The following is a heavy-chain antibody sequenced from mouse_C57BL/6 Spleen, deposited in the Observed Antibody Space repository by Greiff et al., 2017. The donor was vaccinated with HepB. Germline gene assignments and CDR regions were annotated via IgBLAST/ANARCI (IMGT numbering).Heavy chain of an antibody. Sequence: VQLQQSGAELVRPGPSVKMSCKASGYTFTNYWIGWAKQRPGHGLEWIGDIYPGGGYTNYNEKFKGKATLTADKSSSTAYMQFSSLTSEDSAIYYCARGDYGSSFPFDYWGQGTTLTVSS. CDR2: IYPGGGYT. J-gene: IGHJ2*01. CDR3: ARGDYGSSFPFDY. D-gene: IGHD1-1*01. CDR1: GYTFTNYW. V-gene: IGHV1-63*01.